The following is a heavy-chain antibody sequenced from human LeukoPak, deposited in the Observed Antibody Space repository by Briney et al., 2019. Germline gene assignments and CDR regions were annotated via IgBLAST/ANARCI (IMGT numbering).Heavy chain of an antibody. CDR1: GGTFSSYA. J-gene: IGHJ4*02. CDR3: AQRGTEFDY. V-gene: IGHV1-69*04. CDR2: IIPILGIA. Sequence: GASVEVSCKASGGTFSSYAISWVRQAPGQGLEWMGRIIPILGIANYAQKFQGRVTITADKSTSTAYMELNSLRSEDTAVYYCAQRGTEFDYWGQGTLVTVSS.